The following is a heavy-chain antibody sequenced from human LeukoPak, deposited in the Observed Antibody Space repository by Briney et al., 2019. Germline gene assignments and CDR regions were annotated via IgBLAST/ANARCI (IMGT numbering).Heavy chain of an antibody. CDR1: GLIFSSYG. V-gene: IGHV3-30*18. Sequence: GGSLRLSCGASGLIFSSYGMHWVRQAPGKGREWVAVISSEGNNTYYADSVKGRFTISRDNSKHTLYLQMDSLRAEDRAVYYCAKDSGSGRGLYYYGMDVWGKGTTVPVSS. D-gene: IGHD3-10*01. J-gene: IGHJ6*04. CDR2: ISSEGNNT. CDR3: AKDSGSGRGLYYYGMDV.